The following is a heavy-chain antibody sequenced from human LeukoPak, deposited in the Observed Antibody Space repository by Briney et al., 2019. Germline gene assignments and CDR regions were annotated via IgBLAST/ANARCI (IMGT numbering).Heavy chain of an antibody. Sequence: GGSLRLSCAASGFPFSSYWMSSVRQAPGHGLQWVAKIKQDGSEKYYVDSVKGRFTISRDNAKNSLHLQMNSLRAEDTAVYYCARETVTTWDYWGQGALVTVSS. D-gene: IGHD4-11*01. CDR2: IKQDGSEK. CDR1: GFPFSSYW. J-gene: IGHJ4*02. CDR3: ARETVTTWDY. V-gene: IGHV3-7*01.